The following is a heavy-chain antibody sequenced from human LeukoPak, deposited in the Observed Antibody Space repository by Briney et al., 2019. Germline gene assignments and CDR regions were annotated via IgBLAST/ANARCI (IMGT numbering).Heavy chain of an antibody. J-gene: IGHJ6*03. CDR2: IYSGGST. CDR1: GFTVSSNY. D-gene: IGHD6-6*01. CDR3: ARSQLGPRYYYYYYYMDV. V-gene: IGHV3-53*01. Sequence: QPGGSLRLSCAASGFTVSSNYMSWVRQAPGKGLEWVSVIYSGGSTYYADSVKGRFTISRDNSKNTLYLQMNSLRAEDTAVYYCARSQLGPRYYYYYYYMDVWGKGTTVTVSS.